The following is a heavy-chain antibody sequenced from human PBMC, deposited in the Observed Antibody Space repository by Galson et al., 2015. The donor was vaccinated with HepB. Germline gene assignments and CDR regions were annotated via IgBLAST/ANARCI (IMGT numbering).Heavy chain of an antibody. Sequence: SLRLSCAASGFTFSDYYMSWIRQAPGKGLEWVSYISSGSSYTNYADSVKGRFTISRDNAKNSLYLQMNSLRAEDTAVYYCARLYGSATDGDYWGQGTLVTVSS. CDR2: ISSGSSYT. CDR3: ARLYGSATDGDY. CDR1: GFTFSDYY. D-gene: IGHD3-10*01. J-gene: IGHJ4*02. V-gene: IGHV3-11*06.